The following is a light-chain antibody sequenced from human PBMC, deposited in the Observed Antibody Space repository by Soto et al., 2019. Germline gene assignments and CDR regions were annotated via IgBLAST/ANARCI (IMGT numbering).Light chain of an antibody. CDR2: EVS. J-gene: IGLJ3*02. CDR1: SSDIGGYNY. CDR3: SSFTSTNTWV. Sequence: QSALTQPPSASGSPGQSVTISCTGTSSDIGGYNYVSWYQQQPGKAPKLMIYEVSNRPSGVSSRFSGSKSGNTASLTISGLQADDEADYYCSSFTSTNTWVFGGGTKLTVL. V-gene: IGLV2-14*01.